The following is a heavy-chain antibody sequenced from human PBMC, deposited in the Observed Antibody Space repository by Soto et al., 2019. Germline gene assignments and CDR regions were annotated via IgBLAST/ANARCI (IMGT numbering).Heavy chain of an antibody. J-gene: IGHJ4*02. Sequence: ASVKVSCKASGYTFTSYAMHWVRQAPGQRLEWMGWINDGNGNTKYSQKFQGRVTITRDTSASTAYMELSSLRSEDTAVYYCERGSWSGSGGLGYWGQGTLVTVSS. D-gene: IGHD3-10*01. CDR3: ERGSWSGSGGLGY. V-gene: IGHV1-3*01. CDR1: GYTFTSYA. CDR2: INDGNGNT.